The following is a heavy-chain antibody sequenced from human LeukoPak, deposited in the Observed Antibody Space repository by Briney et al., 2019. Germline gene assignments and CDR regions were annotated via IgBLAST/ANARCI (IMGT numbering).Heavy chain of an antibody. CDR2: MNPNSGNT. CDR3: ARGTYYYGSGSSNWFDP. CDR1: GYTFTSHD. V-gene: IGHV1-8*01. J-gene: IGHJ5*02. Sequence: ATVKVSCKASGYTFTSHDINWVRQATGQGLEWMGWMNPNSGNTGYAQKFQGRVTMTRNTSISTAYMELSSLRSEDTAVYYCARGTYYYGSGSSNWFDPWGQGTQVTVSS. D-gene: IGHD3-10*01.